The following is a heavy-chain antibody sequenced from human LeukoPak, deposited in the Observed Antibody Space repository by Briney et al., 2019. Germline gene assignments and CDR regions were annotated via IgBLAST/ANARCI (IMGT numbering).Heavy chain of an antibody. CDR2: ISGSGDTT. CDR1: GFTFSSYA. V-gene: IGHV3-23*01. Sequence: GGSLRLSCAASGFTFSSYAMSWVRQAPGKGLEWVSVISGSGDTTFYADSVKGRFTISKDNSKNTLYLQMNNLRAEDTAVYYCAKAGGSADYGGNSGNVYWGQGTLVIVSS. D-gene: IGHD4-23*01. J-gene: IGHJ4*02. CDR3: AKAGGSADYGGNSGNVY.